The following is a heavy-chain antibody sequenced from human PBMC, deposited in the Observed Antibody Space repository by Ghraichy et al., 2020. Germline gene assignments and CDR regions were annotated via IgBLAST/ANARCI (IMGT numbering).Heavy chain of an antibody. CDR2: ISWNSGSI. V-gene: IGHV3-9*01. CDR1: GFTFDDYA. Sequence: GGSLRLSCAASGFTFDDYAMHWVRQAPGKGLEWVSGISWNSGSIGYADSVKGRFTISRDNAKNSLYLQMNSLRAEDTALYYCAKDLRGGWYPVFDYWGQGTLVTVSS. J-gene: IGHJ4*02. CDR3: AKDLRGGWYPVFDY. D-gene: IGHD6-19*01.